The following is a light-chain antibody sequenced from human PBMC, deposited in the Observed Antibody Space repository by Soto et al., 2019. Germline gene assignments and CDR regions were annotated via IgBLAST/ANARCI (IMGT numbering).Light chain of an antibody. J-gene: IGKJ2*02. Sequence: DIQMTQSPSTLSASVGDTVTISCRASQSFSSWLAWYQQKPGKAPKLLIYKASSLQSGVPSRFSGSGSGTEFTLTISSLQPDDFATYYCLQHHTYPCTFGQGTKVDIK. CDR2: KAS. V-gene: IGKV1-5*03. CDR3: LQHHTYPCT. CDR1: QSFSSW.